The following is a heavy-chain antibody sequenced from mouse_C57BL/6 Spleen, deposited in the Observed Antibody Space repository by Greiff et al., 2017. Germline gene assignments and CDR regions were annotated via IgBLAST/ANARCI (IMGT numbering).Heavy chain of an antibody. J-gene: IGHJ3*01. CDR2: IFPGSGST. CDR3: ARAGYDVAWFAY. D-gene: IGHD2-2*01. Sequence: VQRVESGPELVKPGASVKISCKASGYTFTDYYINWVKQRPGQGLEWIGWIFPGSGSTYYNEKFKGKATLTVDKSSSTAYMLLSSLTSEDSAVYFCARAGYDVAWFAYWGQGTLVTVSA. CDR1: GYTFTDYY. V-gene: IGHV1-75*01.